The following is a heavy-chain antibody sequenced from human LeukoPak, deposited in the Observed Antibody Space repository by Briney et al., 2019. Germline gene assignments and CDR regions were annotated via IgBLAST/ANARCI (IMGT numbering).Heavy chain of an antibody. CDR2: ISTYNGNT. CDR3: ARVNINNWHSCDY. Sequence: ASVKVSCKASGYTFTSYGISWVRQAPGQGLEWMGWISTYNGNTNYAQKLQGRVTITADESTSTAYMELSSLRSEDTAVYYCARVNINNWHSCDYWGQGTLVTVSS. D-gene: IGHD1-1*01. J-gene: IGHJ4*02. V-gene: IGHV1-18*01. CDR1: GYTFTSYG.